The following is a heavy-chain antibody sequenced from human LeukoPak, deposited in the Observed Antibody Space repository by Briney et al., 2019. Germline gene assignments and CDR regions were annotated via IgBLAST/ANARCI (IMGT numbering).Heavy chain of an antibody. CDR3: ARDGAYYDSSGYYENWFDP. D-gene: IGHD3-22*01. CDR1: GGSISSYY. V-gene: IGHV4-59*01. J-gene: IGHJ5*02. Sequence: SETLSLTCTVSGGSISSYYWSWLRQPPGKGLEWIGYIYYSGSTNYNPSLKSRVTISVDTSKNQFSLKLSSVTAADTAVYYCARDGAYYDSSGYYENWFDPWGQGTLVTVSS. CDR2: IYYSGST.